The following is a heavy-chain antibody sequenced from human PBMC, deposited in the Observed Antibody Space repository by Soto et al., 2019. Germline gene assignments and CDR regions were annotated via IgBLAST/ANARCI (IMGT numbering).Heavy chain of an antibody. D-gene: IGHD3-10*01. J-gene: IGHJ5*02. CDR1: GGSISSGGYY. Sequence: QVQLQESGPRLVKPSETLSLTCTVSGGSISSGGYYWNWIRQHPGKGLEWIGYIYYSGSTSYNPSHKSRFYIPADTSKNQFSLQPNSVTPADTAVYYCARGGELIWFGESKSPIPWGQRTLVTVSS. CDR2: IYYSGST. CDR3: ARGGELIWFGESKSPIP. V-gene: IGHV4-31*03.